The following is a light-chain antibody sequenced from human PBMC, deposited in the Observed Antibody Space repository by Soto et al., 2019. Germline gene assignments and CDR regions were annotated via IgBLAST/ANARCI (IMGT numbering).Light chain of an antibody. CDR1: TTDVGKYNL. Sequence: QSALTQPASVSGSPGQSSTISCTGTTTDVGKYNLVSWYQQHSGKAPKLRIYEVTKRPSGVSNRFSGSKSGNTASLTISGLQAEDEAAYYCSSHAGRGTVVFGGGTKLTVL. CDR2: EVT. CDR3: SSHAGRGTVV. V-gene: IGLV2-23*02. J-gene: IGLJ2*01.